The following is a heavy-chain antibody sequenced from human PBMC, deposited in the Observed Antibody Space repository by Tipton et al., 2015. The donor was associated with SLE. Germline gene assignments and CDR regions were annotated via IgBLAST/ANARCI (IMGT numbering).Heavy chain of an antibody. CDR1: GGSFSGYY. CDR3: ARGIAAFPYY. Sequence: LRLSCAVYGGSFSGYYWSWIRQPPGKGLEWVGEINHSGSTNYNPSLKSRVTISVDTSKNQFFLKLSSVTAADTAVYYCARGIAAFPYYWGQGTLVTVSS. CDR2: INHSGST. D-gene: IGHD6-13*01. V-gene: IGHV4-34*01. J-gene: IGHJ4*02.